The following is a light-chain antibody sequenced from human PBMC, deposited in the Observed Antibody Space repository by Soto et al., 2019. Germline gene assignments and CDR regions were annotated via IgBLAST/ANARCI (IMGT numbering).Light chain of an antibody. J-gene: IGKJ2*01. CDR3: RHYGYSLYT. CDR1: QSVSSTY. CDR2: GAS. Sequence: EIVLTQSPGTLSLSPGERATLSCRASQSVSSTYLAWYQHKPGQAPRLRIYGASSRATGIPDRFSGSGSGTDFTLTISRLEPEDFAVYYCRHYGYSLYTFGQGTKVEIK. V-gene: IGKV3-20*01.